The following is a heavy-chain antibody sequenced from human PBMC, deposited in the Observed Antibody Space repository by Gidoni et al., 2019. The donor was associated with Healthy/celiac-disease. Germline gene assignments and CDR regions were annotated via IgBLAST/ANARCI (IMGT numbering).Heavy chain of an antibody. V-gene: IGHV3-23*01. CDR3: SKEVDLELPGY. Sequence: EVQLLEAGGGMVQPGGALRLCCAACGFTFSSYAMSWVRHAPGKGLEWVSAISVSGGSTYSVDSVKGRFTISRYNSKNTLYLQTNSLRAEDPAVYYFSKEVDLELPGYWGQGTLVTVSS. CDR2: ISVSGGST. D-gene: IGHD1-7*01. CDR1: GFTFSSYA. J-gene: IGHJ4*02.